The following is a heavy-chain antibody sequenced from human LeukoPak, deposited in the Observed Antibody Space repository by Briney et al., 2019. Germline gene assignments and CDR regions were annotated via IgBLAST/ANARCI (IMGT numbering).Heavy chain of an antibody. J-gene: IGHJ4*02. V-gene: IGHV3-48*04. Sequence: GGSLRLSCAASGFTFSSYAMSWVRQAPGKGLEWVSYICSSGSTIYYPDSVKGRFTISRHNAKNSLYLQMNSLRAEDTAVYYCARVRYYGSGSGPNWGQGTLVTVSS. D-gene: IGHD3-10*01. CDR2: ICSSGSTI. CDR1: GFTFSSYA. CDR3: ARVRYYGSGSGPN.